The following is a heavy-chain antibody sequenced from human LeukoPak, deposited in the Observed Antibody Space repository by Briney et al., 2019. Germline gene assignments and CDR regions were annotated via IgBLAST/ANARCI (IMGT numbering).Heavy chain of an antibody. CDR3: ARDSGWLGSYYYGMDV. D-gene: IGHD6-19*01. Sequence: SDTLSLICAVYGGSFSGYYWSWIRQPPGGGLGGFGEFNHSGSTNYNPSLKSRVTISVDTSKNQFSLKLSSVTAADTAVYYCARDSGWLGSYYYGMDVWGQGTTVTVSS. V-gene: IGHV4-34*01. CDR1: GGSFSGYY. J-gene: IGHJ6*02. CDR2: FNHSGST.